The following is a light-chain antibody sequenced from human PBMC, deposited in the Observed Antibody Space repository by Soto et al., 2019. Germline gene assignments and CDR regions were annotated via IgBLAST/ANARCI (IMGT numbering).Light chain of an antibody. CDR3: QQYGASRT. CDR2: GAS. Sequence: DIVLTQSPGTLSLSPGERATLSCRASQSVNGNYLAWYQQRPGQAPRLLIYGASNRATGIPDRFSGSGSGTDFTLTISGLEPEDFAVYYCQQYGASRTFGQGTKVDIK. V-gene: IGKV3-20*01. CDR1: QSVNGNY. J-gene: IGKJ1*01.